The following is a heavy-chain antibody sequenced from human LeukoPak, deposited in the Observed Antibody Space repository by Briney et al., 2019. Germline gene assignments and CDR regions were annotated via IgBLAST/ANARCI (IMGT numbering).Heavy chain of an antibody. CDR2: IYISGST. CDR3: ARSWGYYDSSGYYDY. D-gene: IGHD3-22*01. V-gene: IGHV4-4*07. Sequence: SETLSLTCTVSGGSISSYYWSWIRQPAGEGLEWIGRIYISGSTNYNPSLKSRVTMSVDTSKNQFSLKLSSVTAADTAVYYCARSWGYYDSSGYYDYWGQGTLVTVSS. J-gene: IGHJ4*02. CDR1: GGSISSYY.